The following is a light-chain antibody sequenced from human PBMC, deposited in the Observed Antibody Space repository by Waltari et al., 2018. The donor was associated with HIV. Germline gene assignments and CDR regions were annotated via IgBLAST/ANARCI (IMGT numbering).Light chain of an antibody. Sequence: QSALTQPPPASGSPGKSVTLSCTGKTSDVGAYNNVSRYQQHPGKAPKLMIYEVFKRPSGVPDRFSGSKSGNTASLTVSGLQAEDEADYYCTSYAGRNIFVFGGGTKLTVL. CDR2: EVF. CDR3: TSYAGRNIFV. J-gene: IGLJ2*01. V-gene: IGLV2-8*01. CDR1: TSDVGAYNN.